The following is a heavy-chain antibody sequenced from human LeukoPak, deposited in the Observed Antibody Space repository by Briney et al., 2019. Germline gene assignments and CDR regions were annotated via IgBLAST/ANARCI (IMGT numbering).Heavy chain of an antibody. V-gene: IGHV3-23*01. CDR2: ISGSGGST. CDR1: GFTFSSYA. Sequence: PGGSLRLSCAASGFTFSSYAMSWVRQAPGKGLEWVSAISGSGGSTYYADSVKGRFTISRDNSKNTLYLQMNSLRAEDTAVYYCAKDLLRYGSSSHYFDYWGQGTLVTVSS. D-gene: IGHD6-6*01. CDR3: AKDLLRYGSSSHYFDY. J-gene: IGHJ4*02.